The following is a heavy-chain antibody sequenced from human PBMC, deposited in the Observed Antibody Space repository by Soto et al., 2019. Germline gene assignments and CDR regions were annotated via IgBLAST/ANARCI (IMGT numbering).Heavy chain of an antibody. CDR1: GGSISSYC. CDR2: IYYSGST. V-gene: IGHV4-59*01. Sequence: TSETLSLTCTVSGGSISSYCWSWIRQPPGKGLEWIGYIYYSGSTNYNPSLKSRVTISVDTSKNQFSLKLSSVTAADTAVYYCARATVFGSWYGWFDPWGQGTLVTVSS. CDR3: ARATVFGSWYGWFDP. J-gene: IGHJ5*02. D-gene: IGHD6-13*01.